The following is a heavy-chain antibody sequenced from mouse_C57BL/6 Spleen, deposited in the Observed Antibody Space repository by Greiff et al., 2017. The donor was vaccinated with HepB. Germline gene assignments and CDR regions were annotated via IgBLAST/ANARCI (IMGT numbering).Heavy chain of an antibody. CDR2: IWSGGST. D-gene: IGHD1-1*01. CDR3: ARVTTVVVRDYYAMDY. V-gene: IGHV2-2*01. CDR1: GFSLTSYG. J-gene: IGHJ4*01. Sequence: QVQLKQSGPGLVQPSQSLSITCTVSGFSLTSYGVHWVRQSPGKGLEWLGVIWSGGSTDYNAAFISRLSISKDNSKSQVFFKMNSLQADDTAIYYCARVTTVVVRDYYAMDYWGQGTSVTVSS.